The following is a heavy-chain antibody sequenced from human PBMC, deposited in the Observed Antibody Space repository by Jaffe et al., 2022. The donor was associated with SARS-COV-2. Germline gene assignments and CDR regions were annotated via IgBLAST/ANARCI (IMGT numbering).Heavy chain of an antibody. CDR3: ASYAVVPAAIAWPSEGAFDI. V-gene: IGHV5-51*01. D-gene: IGHD2-2*02. J-gene: IGHJ3*02. CDR1: GYSFTSYW. CDR2: IYPGDSDT. Sequence: EVQLVQSGAEVKKPGESLKISCKGSGYSFTSYWIGWVRQMPGKGLEWMGIIYPGDSDTRYSPSFQGQVTISADKSISTAYLQWSSLKASDTAMYYCASYAVVPAAIAWPSEGAFDIWGQGTMVTVSS.